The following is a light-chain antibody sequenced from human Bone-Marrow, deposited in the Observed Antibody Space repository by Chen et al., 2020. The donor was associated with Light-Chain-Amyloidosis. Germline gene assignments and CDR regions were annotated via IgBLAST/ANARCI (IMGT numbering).Light chain of an antibody. CDR3: SSFTSSTTVV. Sequence: QSALTQPASVSGPPGQSITISCTGTSSDVGGYKFVSWYQQHPGKAPKVVIFDVSNRPSGVSDRFSGSKSGNTASLTISGLQAEDEADYYCSSFTSSTTVVFGGGTKVTVL. CDR1: SSDVGGYKF. J-gene: IGLJ2*01. V-gene: IGLV2-14*03. CDR2: DVS.